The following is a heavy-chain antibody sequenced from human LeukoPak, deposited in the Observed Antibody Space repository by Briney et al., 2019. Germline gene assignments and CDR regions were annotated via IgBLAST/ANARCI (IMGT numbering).Heavy chain of an antibody. CDR1: GYTFTGYY. V-gene: IGHV1-2*02. D-gene: IGHD6-19*01. CDR2: INPNSGGT. J-gene: IGHJ4*02. Sequence: ASVKVSCKASGYTFTGYYMHWVRQAPGQGLEWMGWINPNSGGTNYAQKFQGRVTMTRDTSISTAYMELSRLRSDDTAVYYCARANLQQWLVPFDYWSQGTLVTVSS. CDR3: ARANLQQWLVPFDY.